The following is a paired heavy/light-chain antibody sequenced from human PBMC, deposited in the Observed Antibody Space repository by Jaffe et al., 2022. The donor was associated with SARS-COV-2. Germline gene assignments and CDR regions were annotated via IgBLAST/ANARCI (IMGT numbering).Heavy chain of an antibody. CDR2: ISSSGSTI. CDR3: ASGPYDSSGYYPLPFDY. CDR1: GFTFSSYE. Sequence: EVQLVESGGGLVQPGGSLRLSCAASGFTFSSYEMNWVRQAPGKGLEWVSYISSSGSTIYYADSVKGRFTISRDNAKNSLYLQMNSLRAEDTAVYYCASGPYDSSGYYPLPFDYWGQGTLVTVSS. D-gene: IGHD3-22*01. V-gene: IGHV3-48*03. J-gene: IGHJ4*02.
Light chain of an antibody. Sequence: DIVMTQSPLSLPVTPGEPASISCRSSQSLLHSNGYNYLDWYLQKPGQSPQLLIYLGSNRASGVPDRFSGSGSGTDFTLKISRVEAEDVGVYYCMQALQTRLTFGPGTKVDIK. V-gene: IGKV2-28*01. CDR3: MQALQTRLT. J-gene: IGKJ3*01. CDR1: QSLLHSNGYNY. CDR2: LGS.